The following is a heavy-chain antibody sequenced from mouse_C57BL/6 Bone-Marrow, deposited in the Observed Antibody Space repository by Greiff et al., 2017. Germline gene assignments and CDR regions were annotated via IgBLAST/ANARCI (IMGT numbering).Heavy chain of an antibody. J-gene: IGHJ2*01. D-gene: IGHD1-1*01. V-gene: IGHV5-9*01. Sequence: EVQRVESGGGLVKPGGSLKLSCAASGFTFSSYTMSWVRQTPEKRLEWVATISGGGGNTYYPDSVKGRFTFSRDNAKNTLYRQLSRLRSEDTALYYCARHVGYYYGSSYGYWGQGTTLTVSS. CDR3: ARHVGYYYGSSYGY. CDR1: GFTFSSYT. CDR2: ISGGGGNT.